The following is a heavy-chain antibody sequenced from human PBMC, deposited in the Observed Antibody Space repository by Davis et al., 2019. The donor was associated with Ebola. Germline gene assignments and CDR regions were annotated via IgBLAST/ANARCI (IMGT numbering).Heavy chain of an antibody. Sequence: GESLKISCKASGYRFTSYWIGWVRQMPGKGLEWMGIIYPGDSDTRYRPSFQGQVTISADKSISTAYLHWSSLKASDTAVYYCARPSTAGNSDAFDVWGQGTMVTVSS. D-gene: IGHD1/OR15-1a*01. V-gene: IGHV5-51*01. CDR1: GYRFTSYW. CDR3: ARPSTAGNSDAFDV. CDR2: IYPGDSDT. J-gene: IGHJ3*01.